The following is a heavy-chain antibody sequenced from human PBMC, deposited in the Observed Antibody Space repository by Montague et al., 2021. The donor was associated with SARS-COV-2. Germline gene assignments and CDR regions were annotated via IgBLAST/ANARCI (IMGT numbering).Heavy chain of an antibody. V-gene: IGHV4-59*01. CDR2: IYYSGST. CDR3: ARGGGYYNYGLDV. D-gene: IGHD3-22*01. J-gene: IGHJ6*02. CDR1: GGSISNYY. Sequence: SETLSLTCTVSGGSISNYYWSWIRQPPGRGLEWIGYIYYSGSTDYSPSLKSRVTISLDTSKSQSSLKVTSVTAADTAVYYCARGGGYYNYGLDVWGPGTTVTVSS.